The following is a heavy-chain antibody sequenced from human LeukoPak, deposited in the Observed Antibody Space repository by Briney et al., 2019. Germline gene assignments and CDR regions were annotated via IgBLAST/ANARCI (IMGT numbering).Heavy chain of an antibody. D-gene: IGHD5-12*01. CDR1: GGSFSGYY. CDR2: IYYSGST. V-gene: IGHV4-59*08. Sequence: PSETLSLTCAVYGGSFSGYYWSWIRQPPGKGLEWIGYIYYSGSTNYNPSLKSRVAISVDTSKNQFSLKLSSVTAADTAVYYCAREIVAGLGVSFDIWGQGTMVTVSS. J-gene: IGHJ3*02. CDR3: AREIVAGLGVSFDI.